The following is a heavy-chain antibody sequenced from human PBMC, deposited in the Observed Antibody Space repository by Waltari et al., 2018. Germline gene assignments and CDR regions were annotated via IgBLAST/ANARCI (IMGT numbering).Heavy chain of an antibody. CDR3: ARDRSYYGSGGNYYYYGMDV. V-gene: IGHV1-69*05. CDR1: GGTFSSYA. Sequence: QVQLVQSGAEVKKPGSSVKVSCKASGGTFSSYAISWVRKAPGQGLEWMGGIIPIFGTANYAQKFQGRVTITTDESTSTAYMELSSLRSEDTAVYYCARDRSYYGSGGNYYYYGMDVWGQGTTVTVSS. J-gene: IGHJ6*02. CDR2: IIPIFGTA. D-gene: IGHD3-10*01.